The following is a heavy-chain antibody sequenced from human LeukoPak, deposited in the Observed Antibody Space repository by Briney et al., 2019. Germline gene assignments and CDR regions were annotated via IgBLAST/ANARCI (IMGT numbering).Heavy chain of an antibody. CDR2: TSYSGST. CDR1: GGSISSSSHY. J-gene: IGHJ4*02. D-gene: IGHD2-2*01. CDR3: ARICISNSCQADS. Sequence: SQTLSLTCTVSGGSISSSSHYWGWIRQFPGKGLEWIGSTSYSGSTYYKPSLKSRVTMFVDTSQNQFSLKLSSVTAADTAVYYCARICISNSCQADSWGQGTLVTVSS. V-gene: IGHV4-39*01.